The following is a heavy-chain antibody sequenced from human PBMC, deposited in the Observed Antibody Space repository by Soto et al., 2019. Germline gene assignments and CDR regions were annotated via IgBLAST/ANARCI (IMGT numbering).Heavy chain of an antibody. V-gene: IGHV4-4*02. D-gene: IGHD2-15*01. J-gene: IGHJ4*02. Sequence: QVQLQESGPGLVKPSGTLSLTCAVSGDSISSTHWWTWVRQPPGKGLEYIGQIFHSGITNYNPSLESRVTISLDTSKSQFSLELNSVPGADTAIYYCARGFSGYCSGGSCSSFDYWGQGTLVTVSS. CDR3: ARGFSGYCSGGSCSSFDY. CDR1: GDSISSTHW. CDR2: IFHSGIT.